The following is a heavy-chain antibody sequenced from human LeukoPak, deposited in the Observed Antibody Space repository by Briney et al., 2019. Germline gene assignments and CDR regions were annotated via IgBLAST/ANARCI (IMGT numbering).Heavy chain of an antibody. CDR3: ARVPSSGFPYDY. CDR1: GETFSSYA. V-gene: IGHV1-69*13. D-gene: IGHD6-19*01. J-gene: IGHJ4*02. Sequence: ASVKVSCKASGETFSSYAISWVRQAPGQGLEWMGGIIPIFGTANYAQKFQGRVTITADESTSTAYMELSSLKSEDTAVYYCARVPSSGFPYDYWGQGTLVTVSS. CDR2: IIPIFGTA.